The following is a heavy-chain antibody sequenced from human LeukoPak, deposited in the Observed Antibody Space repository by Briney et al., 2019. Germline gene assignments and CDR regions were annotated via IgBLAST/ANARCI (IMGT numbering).Heavy chain of an antibody. V-gene: IGHV4-61*08. CDR2: IYNTGSI. CDR3: ADMVSGYYYAIHV. J-gene: IGHJ6*04. Sequence: PSETLSLTCTVSGASVTSGAYYWTWVRQAPGKGLEWIGYIYNTGSINYNPSLKSRVTISVDTSKNQFSLTLTSVTAADTAVYYCADMVSGYYYAIHVWGKGTTVAVSS. CDR1: GASVTSGAYY. D-gene: IGHD5-18*01.